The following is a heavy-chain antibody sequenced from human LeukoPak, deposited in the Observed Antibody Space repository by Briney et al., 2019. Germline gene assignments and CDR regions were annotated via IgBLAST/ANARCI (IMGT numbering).Heavy chain of an antibody. CDR2: INHSGST. V-gene: IGHV4-34*01. D-gene: IGHD1-14*01. CDR1: GGSFSGYY. Sequence: SETLSLTCAVYGGSFSGYYWSWIRQPPGKGLEWIGEINHSGSTNYNPSLKSRVTISVDTSKNQFSLKLSSVTAADTAVYYCARALSKIRRAFDYWGQGTLVTVSS. CDR3: ARALSKIRRAFDY. J-gene: IGHJ4*02.